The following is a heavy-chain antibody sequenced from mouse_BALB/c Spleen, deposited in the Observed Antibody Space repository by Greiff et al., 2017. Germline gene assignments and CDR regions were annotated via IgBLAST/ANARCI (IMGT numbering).Heavy chain of an antibody. V-gene: IGHV2-2*02. CDR1: GFSLTSYG. CDR3: ARNRAGRYYFDY. D-gene: IGHD3-3*01. Sequence: VQVVESGPGLVQPSQSLSITCTVSGFSLTSYGVHWVRQSPGKGLEWLGVIWSGGSTDYNAAFISRLSISKDNSKSQVFFKMNSLQANDTAIYYCARNRAGRYYFDYWGQGTTLTVSS. J-gene: IGHJ2*01. CDR2: IWSGGST.